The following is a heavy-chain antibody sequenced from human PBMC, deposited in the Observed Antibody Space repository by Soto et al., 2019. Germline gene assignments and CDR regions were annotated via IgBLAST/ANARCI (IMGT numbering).Heavy chain of an antibody. V-gene: IGHV3-49*05. CDR2: IRSKAYGGTT. CDR3: SIPEYYYDSSVHPDY. CDR1: GFTFGDYA. Sequence: EVQLVESGGGLVKPGRSLRLSCTASGFTFGDYAMSWFRQAPGKGLEWVGFIRSKAYGGTTEYAASVKGRFTISRDGSKSIAYLQMNSLKTEDTAVYYCSIPEYYYDSSVHPDYWGQGTLVTVSS. D-gene: IGHD3-22*01. J-gene: IGHJ4*02.